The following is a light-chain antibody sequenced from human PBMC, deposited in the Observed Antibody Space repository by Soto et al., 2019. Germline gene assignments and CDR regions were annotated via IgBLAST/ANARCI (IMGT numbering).Light chain of an antibody. CDR1: QSISTR. J-gene: IGKJ1*01. Sequence: DIQMTQSPSTLSASVGDRVTITCRASQSISTRLAWYQQKPGKAPKLLIYDASSLESGVPSRFSGSASGTEFTLTISSLQPDDFATSYCQQYNSYSTFGQGTKVEIK. CDR3: QQYNSYST. V-gene: IGKV1-5*01. CDR2: DAS.